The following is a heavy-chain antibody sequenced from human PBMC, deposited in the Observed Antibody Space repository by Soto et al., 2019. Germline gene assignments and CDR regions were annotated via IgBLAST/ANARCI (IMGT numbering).Heavy chain of an antibody. CDR3: AKDQVYSSSWRGFDY. CDR2: ISYDGSNK. CDR1: GFTFSSYG. J-gene: IGHJ4*02. V-gene: IGHV3-30*18. D-gene: IGHD6-13*01. Sequence: QVQLVESGGGVVQPGRSLRLSCAASGFTFSSYGMHWVRQAPGKGLEWVAVISYDGSNKYYADSVKGRFTISRDNSKNTLYLQMNSLRAEDTAVYYCAKDQVYSSSWRGFDYWGQGTLVTVSP.